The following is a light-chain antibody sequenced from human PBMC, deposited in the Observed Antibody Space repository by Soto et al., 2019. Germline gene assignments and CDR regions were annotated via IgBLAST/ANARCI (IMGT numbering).Light chain of an antibody. J-gene: IGLJ3*02. V-gene: IGLV2-11*01. CDR2: DVS. CDR1: SSDVGAYNY. CDR3: CSYAGSYTLV. Sequence: QYALTEPRSVSGSPGQSVTIYCPGTSSDVGAYNYVSCYQQHTGKVPKLMIYDVSRRPSGVPDWFSGSKSGNTASLTISGLQAADEADYYCCSYAGSYTLVFGGGTKLTVL.